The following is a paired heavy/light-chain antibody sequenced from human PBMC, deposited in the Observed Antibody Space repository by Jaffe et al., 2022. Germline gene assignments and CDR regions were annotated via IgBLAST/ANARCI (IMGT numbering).Heavy chain of an antibody. CDR2: IDPSGGST. CDR1: GYTFTSHY. CDR3: ARAKYEMTTVDY. J-gene: IGHJ4*02. Sequence: QVQLVQSGAEVKEPGASVKVSCKTSGYTFTSHYMQWVRQAPGQGLEWLGIIDPSGGSTTYAQRFQGRLTMTRDTSTSTVYMDLSSLRSDDTAVYYCARAKYEMTTVDYWGQGTLVTVSS. D-gene: IGHD4-17*01. V-gene: IGHV1-46*01.
Light chain of an antibody. J-gene: IGKJ5*01. CDR1: QAIGNY. Sequence: DIQMTQSPSSLSASVGDRVTITCRASQAIGNYLAWFQQKPGKAPKSLIFGVSSLQSGVPSRFSGSGSGTDFTLTINSLQPEDFATYYCQQHNTYPITFGQGTRLEIK. CDR3: QQHNTYPIT. CDR2: GVS. V-gene: IGKV1-16*01.